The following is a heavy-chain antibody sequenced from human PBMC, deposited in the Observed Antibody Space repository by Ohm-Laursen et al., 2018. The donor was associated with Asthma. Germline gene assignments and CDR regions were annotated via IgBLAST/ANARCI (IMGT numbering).Heavy chain of an antibody. CDR1: RGSIRSTNHY. CDR3: ASIAGSYFRRASDV. CDR2: VYFSGSA. Sequence: SVTLSFTCTVSRGSIRSTNHYWGWVRKAPGKGLEWIGSVYFSGSAYSSPSLKSRVLLSVDTSRNQFSLKVYSVTVADTAVYYCASIAGSYFRRASDVWGHGTRVTVSA. V-gene: IGHV4-39*01. D-gene: IGHD1-26*01. J-gene: IGHJ3*01.